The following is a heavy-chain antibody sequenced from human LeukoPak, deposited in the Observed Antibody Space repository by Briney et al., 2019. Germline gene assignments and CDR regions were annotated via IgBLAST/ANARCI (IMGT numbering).Heavy chain of an antibody. V-gene: IGHV3-23*01. Sequence: PGGSLRLSCAASGFTFSSYAMSWVRQAPGKGLEWVSAISGSGGSTYYADSVKGRFTISRDNSKNTLYLQMNSLRAEDTAVYYCARALASLDAFDYWGQGTLVTVSS. CDR3: ARALASLDAFDY. J-gene: IGHJ4*02. D-gene: IGHD5-24*01. CDR1: GFTFSSYA. CDR2: ISGSGGST.